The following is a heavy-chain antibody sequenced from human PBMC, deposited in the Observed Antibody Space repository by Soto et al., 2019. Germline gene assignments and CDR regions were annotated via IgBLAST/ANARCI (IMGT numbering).Heavy chain of an antibody. CDR3: ARVPGP. J-gene: IGHJ5*02. CDR1: GDSITSHS. V-gene: IGHV4-59*11. Sequence: SETLSLTCTVSGDSITSHSWSWVRQPPGKGLECIGYVHYNGFAIYNPSLNGRVTISLDTSKNHFSLKITSVTAADTAVYYCARVPGPWGQGTLVTVSS. CDR2: VHYNGFA.